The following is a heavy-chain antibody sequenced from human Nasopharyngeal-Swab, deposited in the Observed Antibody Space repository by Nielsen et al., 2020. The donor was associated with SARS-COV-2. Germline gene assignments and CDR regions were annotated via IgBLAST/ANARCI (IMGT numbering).Heavy chain of an antibody. Sequence: GESLKISCAASGFTFSSYSMNWVRQAPGKGLEWVSSISSSSSYIYYADSVKGRFTISRDNAKNSLYLQMNSLRAEDTAVYYCARDGNPRFGELLSTHYYYYYMDVWGKGTTVTVSS. CDR2: ISSSSSYI. D-gene: IGHD3-10*01. CDR1: GFTFSSYS. J-gene: IGHJ6*03. V-gene: IGHV3-21*01. CDR3: ARDGNPRFGELLSTHYYYYYMDV.